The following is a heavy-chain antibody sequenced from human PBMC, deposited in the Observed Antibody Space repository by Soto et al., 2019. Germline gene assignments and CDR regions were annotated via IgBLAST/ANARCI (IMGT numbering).Heavy chain of an antibody. CDR2: IYYSGST. Sequence: TSETLSLTCTVSGGSISSYYWSWIRQPPGKGLEWIGYIYYSGSTNYNPSLKSRVTISVDTSKNQFSLKLSSVTAADTAVYYCARGSWLRYYYYYYMDVWGQGTTVTVSS. V-gene: IGHV4-59*12. CDR1: GGSISSYY. CDR3: ARGSWLRYYYYYYMDV. D-gene: IGHD5-12*01. J-gene: IGHJ6*03.